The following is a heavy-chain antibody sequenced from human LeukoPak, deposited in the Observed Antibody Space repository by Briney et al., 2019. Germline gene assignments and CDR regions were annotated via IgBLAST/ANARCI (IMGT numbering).Heavy chain of an antibody. Sequence: GALRLSCAASGFTFSSYDMTWVRQAPGRGLEWVSSIRPSGDNTYYGDSVKGRFTISRDNSKDTVYLQMNNMRVDDTAVYYCARVAGWHWFDPWGQGALVTVSS. J-gene: IGHJ5*02. D-gene: IGHD6-19*01. CDR2: IRPSGDNT. CDR1: GFTFSSYD. CDR3: ARVAGWHWFDP. V-gene: IGHV3-23*01.